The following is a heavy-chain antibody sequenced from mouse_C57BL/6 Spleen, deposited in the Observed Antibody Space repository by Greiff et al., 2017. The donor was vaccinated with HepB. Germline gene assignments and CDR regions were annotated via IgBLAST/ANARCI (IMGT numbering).Heavy chain of an antibody. CDR2: ISYDGSN. CDR3: ARGEGSYFDY. CDR1: GYSITSGYY. V-gene: IGHV3-6*01. Sequence: EVKLEESGPGLVKPSQSLSLTCSVTGYSITSGYYWNWIRQFPGNKLEWMGYISYDGSNNYNPSLKNRISITHDTPTNQFFLKLNSVTTEDTATYYCARGEGSYFDYWGQGTTLTVSS. J-gene: IGHJ2*01.